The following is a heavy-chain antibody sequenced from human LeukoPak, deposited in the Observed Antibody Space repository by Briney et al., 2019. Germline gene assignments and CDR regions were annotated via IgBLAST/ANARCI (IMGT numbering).Heavy chain of an antibody. J-gene: IGHJ4*02. CDR2: MSYSGST. CDR3: ARAKTHDSSGFDY. Sequence: PSETLSLTCTVSGXSISSGDYYWTWIRQHPGKGLEWVGYMSYSGSTYYSPSLKSRISISLDTPKNQFSLTLSSVTAADTAVYYCARAKTHDSSGFDYWGQGTLVTVSS. CDR1: GXSISSGDYY. D-gene: IGHD3-22*01. V-gene: IGHV4-31*03.